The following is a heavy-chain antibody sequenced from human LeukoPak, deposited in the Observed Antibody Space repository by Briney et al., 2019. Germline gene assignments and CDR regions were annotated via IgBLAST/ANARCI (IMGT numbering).Heavy chain of an antibody. J-gene: IGHJ4*02. CDR1: GFTFSSYS. CDR2: ISSSSSYI. V-gene: IGHV3-21*01. Sequence: GGSLRLSCAASGFTFSSYSMKWVRQAPGKGVGWVSSISSSSSYIYYADSVKGRFTISRDNAKNSLYLQMSSLRAEETAVYYCGRDLERWLQFDSWGEGTLGTVSS. D-gene: IGHD5-24*01. CDR3: GRDLERWLQFDS.